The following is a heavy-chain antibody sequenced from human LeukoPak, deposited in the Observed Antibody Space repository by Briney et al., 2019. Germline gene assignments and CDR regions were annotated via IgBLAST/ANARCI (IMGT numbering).Heavy chain of an antibody. D-gene: IGHD1-26*01. CDR1: GGTFSRYA. V-gene: IGHV1-69*05. CDR3: ARGYSNYYYMDV. Sequence: SVKVSCKASGGTFSRYAISWVRQAPGQGLEWMGGIIPIFGTANYAQKFQGRVTINTDGSTSTAYMELSSLRSEDTAVYYCARGYSNYYYMDVWDKGTTVTVSS. J-gene: IGHJ6*03. CDR2: IIPIFGTA.